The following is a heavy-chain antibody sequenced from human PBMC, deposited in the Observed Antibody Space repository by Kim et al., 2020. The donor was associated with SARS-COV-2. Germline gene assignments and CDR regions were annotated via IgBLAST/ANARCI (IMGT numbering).Heavy chain of an antibody. Sequence: GGSLRLSCAASGFTFSSYAMHWVRQAPGKGLEWVAVISYDGSNKYYADSVKGRFTISRDNSKNTLYLQMNSLRAEDTAVYYCARAPHHDAFDIWGQGTMVTVSS. CDR2: ISYDGSNK. CDR3: ARAPHHDAFDI. J-gene: IGHJ3*02. V-gene: IGHV3-30-3*01. CDR1: GFTFSSYA.